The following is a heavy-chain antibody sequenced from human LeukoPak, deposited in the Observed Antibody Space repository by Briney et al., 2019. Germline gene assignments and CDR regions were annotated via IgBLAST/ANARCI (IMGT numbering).Heavy chain of an antibody. D-gene: IGHD5-18*01. V-gene: IGHV3-21*01. CDR2: ISSSSSYI. CDR1: GFTFGSYS. CDR3: ARGEDTAMVTGGYNWFDP. J-gene: IGHJ5*02. Sequence: PGRSLRLSCAASGFTFGSYSMNWVRQAPGKGLEWVSSISSSSSYIYYADSVKGRFTISRDNAKNSLYLQMNSLRAEDTAVYYCARGEDTAMVTGGYNWFDPWGQGTLVTVSS.